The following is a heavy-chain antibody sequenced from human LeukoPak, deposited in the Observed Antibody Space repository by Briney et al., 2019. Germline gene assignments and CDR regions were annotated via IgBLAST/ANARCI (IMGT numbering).Heavy chain of an antibody. CDR1: GGSISNSNYY. J-gene: IGHJ6*03. CDR3: ARQISDYYYYYMDV. Sequence: SETLSLTCTVFGGSISNSNYYWGWVRQPPGKGLEWIGTIYYSGTTYYNPSLDRLVTITEDTSKNQFSLTLRSVTAADTAVYYCARQISDYYYYYMDVWGKGTTVTVSS. D-gene: IGHD3-10*01. CDR2: IYYSGTT. V-gene: IGHV4-39*01.